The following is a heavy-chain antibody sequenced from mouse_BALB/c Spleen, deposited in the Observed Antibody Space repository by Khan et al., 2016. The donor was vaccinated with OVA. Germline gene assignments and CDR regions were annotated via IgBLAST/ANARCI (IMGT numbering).Heavy chain of an antibody. CDR1: GYTFTNYG. V-gene: IGHV9-3*02. CDR3: ARRFRTAYPLYYYPLDY. J-gene: IGHJ4*01. CDR2: INTNTGEP. D-gene: IGHD1-2*01. Sequence: QIQLVQSGPELKKPGETVKISCKASGYTFTNYGLNWVRQAPGKVLKWMGWINTNTGEPTYAEEFKGHCAFSLETSANTAFLQINTLKNEDTATYFCARRFRTAYPLYYYPLDYWGQGTSVTVAS.